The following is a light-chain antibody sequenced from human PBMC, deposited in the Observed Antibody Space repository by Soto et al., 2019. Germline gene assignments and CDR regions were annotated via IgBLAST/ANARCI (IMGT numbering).Light chain of an antibody. CDR2: DVH. Sequence: QCALTQPASVSGSPGQSITISCTGARTDVDGHDYVSWYQQHPGQAPKLIIFDVHNRPSGVSSRFSGSKSGDTASLTISGLRAEDDGDYYCSSYTASTPFYVFGTGTKLTVL. V-gene: IGLV2-14*03. J-gene: IGLJ1*01. CDR1: RTDVDGHDY. CDR3: SSYTASTPFYV.